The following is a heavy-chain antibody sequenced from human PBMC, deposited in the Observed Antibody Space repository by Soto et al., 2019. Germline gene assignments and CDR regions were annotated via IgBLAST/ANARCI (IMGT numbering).Heavy chain of an antibody. V-gene: IGHV1-3*01. CDR2: INAGNGNT. CDR3: ARRLAYCGGDCLYYFDY. Sequence: ASVKVSCKASGYTFTSYAMHWVRQAPGQRLEWMGWINAGNGNTKYSQKFQGRVTITRDTSASTAYIELSSLRSKDTAVYYCARRLAYCGGDCLYYFDYWGQGTLVTVSS. CDR1: GYTFTSYA. D-gene: IGHD2-21*02. J-gene: IGHJ4*02.